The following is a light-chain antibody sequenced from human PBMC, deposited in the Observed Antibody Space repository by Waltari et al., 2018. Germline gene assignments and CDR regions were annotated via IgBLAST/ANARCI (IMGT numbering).Light chain of an antibody. J-gene: IGLJ2*01. CDR1: SSDVGGYNY. CDR3: SSYAGSNNPL. CDR2: EVS. Sequence: QSALTQPPSASGSPGQSVTIPCPGTSSDVGGYNYVPWYQQHPGKAPKLMISEVSKRPSGVPDRFSGSKSGNTASLTVSGLQAEDEADYYCSSYAGSNNPLFGGGTKLTVL. V-gene: IGLV2-8*01.